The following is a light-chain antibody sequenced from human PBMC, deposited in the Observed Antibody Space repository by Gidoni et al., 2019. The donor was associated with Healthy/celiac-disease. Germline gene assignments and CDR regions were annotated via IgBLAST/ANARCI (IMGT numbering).Light chain of an antibody. CDR2: WAS. Sequence: QSPDSLAVSLGERATINCKSSQSVLYSSNNKNYLAWYQQKPGQPPKLLIYWASTRESGVPDRFSGSGSVTDFTLPISSLQAEDVAVYYCQQYYSRRFTFGPGTKVDIK. J-gene: IGKJ3*01. V-gene: IGKV4-1*01. CDR3: QQYYSRRFT. CDR1: QSVLYSSNNKNY.